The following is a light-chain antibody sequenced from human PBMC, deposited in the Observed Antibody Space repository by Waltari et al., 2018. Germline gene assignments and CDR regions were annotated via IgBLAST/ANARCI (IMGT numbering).Light chain of an antibody. Sequence: SFDLTQPPSVSVSPGQTASITCSGDQLGDKSACWYPQKPGQSPVLVIDQDTKRPSAIPERFSGSKSGNTATLTISGTQAVDEADYYCQAWDSSTYVFGTGTKVTVL. CDR2: QDT. J-gene: IGLJ1*01. V-gene: IGLV3-1*01. CDR3: QAWDSSTYV. CDR1: QLGDKS.